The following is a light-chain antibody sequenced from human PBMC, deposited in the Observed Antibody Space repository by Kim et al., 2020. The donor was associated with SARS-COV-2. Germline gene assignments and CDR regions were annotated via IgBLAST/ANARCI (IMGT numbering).Light chain of an antibody. Sequence: SPGDRATLSSRATRHISSSLACYQQQPRQPPPLLIYGAASRATGIPARFSGSGSGTEFTLPISSLQSDDFAVYYCQQYSDWPPWTFGQGTKVDIK. CDR3: QQYSDWPPWT. J-gene: IGKJ1*01. CDR1: RHISSS. CDR2: GAA. V-gene: IGKV3-15*01.